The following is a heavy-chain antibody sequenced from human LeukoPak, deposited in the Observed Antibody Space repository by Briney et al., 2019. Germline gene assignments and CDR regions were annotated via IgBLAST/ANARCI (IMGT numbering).Heavy chain of an antibody. CDR2: ISSSSSYI. CDR3: TRVGYIDEGIDY. Sequence: PGGSVRLLCAASGFTVSSHYMSWVRQARGGGLEWVSSISSSSSYIYYADSVKGRFTISRDNAKNSLYLQMNSLRAEDTAIYYCTRVGYIDEGIDYWGQGTLVTVSS. CDR1: GFTVSSHY. J-gene: IGHJ4*02. D-gene: IGHD5-24*01. V-gene: IGHV3-21*06.